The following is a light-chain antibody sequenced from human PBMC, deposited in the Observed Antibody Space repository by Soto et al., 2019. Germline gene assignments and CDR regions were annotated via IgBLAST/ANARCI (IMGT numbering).Light chain of an antibody. CDR2: GAS. J-gene: IGKJ5*01. CDR3: QHYGSSLSIT. Sequence: ERVLTQSPGYLSLSPGERATLSCRASQSVSSNYLAWYQHKPGQAPRLLIYGASSRATGIPDRFSGSGSGTDFTLTISRLEPEDFAVYYCQHYGSSLSITFGQGTRLEIK. V-gene: IGKV3-20*01. CDR1: QSVSSNY.